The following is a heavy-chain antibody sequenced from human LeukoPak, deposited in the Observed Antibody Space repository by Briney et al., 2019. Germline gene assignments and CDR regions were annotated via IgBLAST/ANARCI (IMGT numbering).Heavy chain of an antibody. V-gene: IGHV4-34*01. J-gene: IGHJ4*02. CDR2: INHSGST. Sequence: SETLSLTCAVYGGSFSGYYWSWIRQPPGKGLEWIGEINHSGSTNYNPSLKSRVTISVDTSKNQFSLKLSSVTAADTAVYYCARGGIAARRALLPGSAYKDWGQGTPVTVSS. CDR3: ARGGIAARRALLPGSAYKD. CDR1: GGSFSGYY. D-gene: IGHD6-6*01.